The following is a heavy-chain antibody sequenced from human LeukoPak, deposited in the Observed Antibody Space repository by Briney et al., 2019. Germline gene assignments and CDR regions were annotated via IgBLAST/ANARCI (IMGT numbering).Heavy chain of an antibody. J-gene: IGHJ3*02. D-gene: IGHD2-21*02. V-gene: IGHV4-59*08. CDR3: ARREIVVVTGAFDI. Sequence: SETLSLTCTVSGGSISSYYWSWIRQPPGKGLEWIGYIYYSGSTNHNPSLKSRVTISVDTSKNQFSLKLSSVTAADTAVYYCARREIVVVTGAFDIWGQGTMVAVSS. CDR1: GGSISSYY. CDR2: IYYSGST.